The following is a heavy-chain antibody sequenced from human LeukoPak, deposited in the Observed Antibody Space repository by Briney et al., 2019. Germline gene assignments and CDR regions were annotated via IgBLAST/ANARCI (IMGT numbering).Heavy chain of an antibody. CDR1: GGSISSSSYY. J-gene: IGHJ4*02. CDR3: ARALTMVRGVIRPMRY. D-gene: IGHD3-10*01. V-gene: IGHV4-39*07. CDR2: IYYSGST. Sequence: SETLSLTCTVSGGSISSSSYYWGWIRQPPGKGLEWIGSIYYSGSTYYNPSLKSRVTISVDTSKNHFSLKLRSVTAADTAVYYCARALTMVRGVIRPMRYWGQGTLVTVSS.